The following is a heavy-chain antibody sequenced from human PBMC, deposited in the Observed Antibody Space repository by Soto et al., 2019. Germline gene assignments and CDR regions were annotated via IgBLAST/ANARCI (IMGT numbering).Heavy chain of an antibody. J-gene: IGHJ6*02. V-gene: IGHV3-53*02. CDR2: IYSGGST. D-gene: IGHD3-3*01. CDR1: GFTVSSNY. CDR3: ARDHYDDFRRMDV. Sequence: EVQLVETGGGLIQPGGSLRLSCAASGFTVSSNYMSWVRQAPGKGLEWVSVIYSGGSTYYADSVKGRFTISRDNSKNTLYLQMNSLRAEDTAVYYCARDHYDDFRRMDVWGQGTTVTVSS.